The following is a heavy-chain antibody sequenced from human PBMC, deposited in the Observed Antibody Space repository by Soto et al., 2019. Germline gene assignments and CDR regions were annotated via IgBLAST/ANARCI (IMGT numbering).Heavy chain of an antibody. Sequence: EVQVLESGGGLVQPGGSLRLSCAASGFTFSTYAMNWVRQGPGKGLEWVSAFGGSGGSTFYADSVKGRFTISRDNSKNTLYLQMNSLRAEDTAVYYCAKSILYYGGNSVFDYWGQGTLVTVSS. V-gene: IGHV3-23*01. CDR2: FGGSGGST. CDR3: AKSILYYGGNSVFDY. J-gene: IGHJ4*02. CDR1: GFTFSTYA. D-gene: IGHD4-17*01.